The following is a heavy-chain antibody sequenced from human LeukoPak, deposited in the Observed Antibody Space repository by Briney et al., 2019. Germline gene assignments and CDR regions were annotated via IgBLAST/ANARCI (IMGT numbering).Heavy chain of an antibody. V-gene: IGHV4-59*05. CDR1: GASINSYY. CDR3: ARQIDSSGYYRDY. J-gene: IGHJ4*02. D-gene: IGHD3-22*01. CDR2: IYHSGST. Sequence: SETLSLTCTVSGASINSYYWTWIRQPPGKGLEWIGSIYHSGSTYYNPSLKSRVTISVDTSKNQFSLKLSSVTAADTAVYYCARQIDSSGYYRDYWGQGTLVTVSS.